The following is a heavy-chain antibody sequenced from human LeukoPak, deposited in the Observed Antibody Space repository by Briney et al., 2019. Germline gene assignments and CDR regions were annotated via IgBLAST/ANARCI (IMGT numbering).Heavy chain of an antibody. J-gene: IGHJ1*01. CDR1: GFTFSSYS. Sequence: GGSLRLSCAASGFTFSSYSMNWVRQAPGKGLEWVSSISSSSSHIYYADSVKGRFTISRDNAKNSLYLQMNSLRAEDTAVYYCASLAKMSWGQGTLVTASS. V-gene: IGHV3-21*01. D-gene: IGHD2-21*01. CDR3: ASLAKMS. CDR2: ISSSSSHI.